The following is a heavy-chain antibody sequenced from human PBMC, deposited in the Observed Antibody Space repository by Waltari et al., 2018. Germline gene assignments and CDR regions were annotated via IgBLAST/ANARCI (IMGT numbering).Heavy chain of an antibody. CDR1: GGSISSSSYY. D-gene: IGHD3-16*02. CDR3: AREIYDYIWGSYRY. CDR2: IYYSGST. V-gene: IGHV4-39*07. Sequence: QLQLQESGPGLVKPSETLSLTCTVSGGSISSSSYYWGWIRQPPGKGLEWIGSIYYSGSTYSNPSPNSRVTISVDTSKNQFSLKLSSVTAADTAVYYCAREIYDYIWGSYRYRGQGTLVTVSS. J-gene: IGHJ4*02.